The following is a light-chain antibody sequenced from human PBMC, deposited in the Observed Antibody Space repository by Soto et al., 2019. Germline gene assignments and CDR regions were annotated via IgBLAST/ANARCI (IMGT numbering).Light chain of an antibody. CDR1: SSDVGGYKY. CDR2: EVS. V-gene: IGLV2-14*01. CDR3: TSYTSRATGV. J-gene: IGLJ2*01. Sequence: QSALTQPASVSGSPGQSITISCTGTSSDVGGYKYVSWYQQHPGKTPKLLIYEVSNRPSGVSSRFSGSKSGNTASLTISGLQAEDEADYYCTSYTSRATGVFGGGTKVTVL.